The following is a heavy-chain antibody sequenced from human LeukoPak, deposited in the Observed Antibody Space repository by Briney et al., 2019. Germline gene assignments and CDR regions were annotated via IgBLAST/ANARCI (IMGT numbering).Heavy chain of an antibody. CDR2: ISGSGGST. J-gene: IGHJ4*02. CDR3: AKSPHYYDSSGYYDY. Sequence: GGSLRLSCAASGFTFSSYAMSWVRQAPGKGLEWVSAISGSGGSTYYADSVKGRFTISRDNSKNTLYLQMSSLRAEDTAVYYCAKSPHYYDSSGYYDYWGQGTLVTVSS. D-gene: IGHD3-22*01. V-gene: IGHV3-23*01. CDR1: GFTFSSYA.